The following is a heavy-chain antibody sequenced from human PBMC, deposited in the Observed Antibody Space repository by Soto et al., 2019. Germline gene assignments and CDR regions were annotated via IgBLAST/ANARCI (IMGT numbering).Heavy chain of an antibody. J-gene: IGHJ4*02. CDR2: ISPYNRNT. CDR3: VRDLDGSGNYYTDY. CDR1: GYPFSSIG. V-gene: IGHV1-18*01. Sequence: QVQLVQSGAEVKKPGASVKVSCKASGYPFSSIGISWVRQAPGQGLQWMGWISPYNRNTYYAQRLQGRGTMTTDTSTNTAYMELRSLRSDDTAVYFCVRDLDGSGNYYTDYWGQGTLVTVSS. D-gene: IGHD3-10*01.